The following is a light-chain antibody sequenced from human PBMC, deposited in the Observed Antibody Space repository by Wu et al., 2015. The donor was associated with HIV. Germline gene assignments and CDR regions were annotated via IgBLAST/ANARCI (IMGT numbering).Light chain of an antibody. CDR3: QQYRDRRLS. CDR1: QGISNN. Sequence: ILMTQSPATLSRSPGERVTVSCRASQGISNNLAWYHQIPGQSPRLLVYAAFTRATGIPARFSGSGSGTEFTLTISSLQPEDVGIYYCQQYRDRRLSFGGGTRVQI. J-gene: IGKJ4*01. CDR2: AAF. V-gene: IGKV3-15*01.